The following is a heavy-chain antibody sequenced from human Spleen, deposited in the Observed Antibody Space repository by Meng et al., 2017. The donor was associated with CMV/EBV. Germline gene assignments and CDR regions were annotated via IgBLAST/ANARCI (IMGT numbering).Heavy chain of an antibody. D-gene: IGHD2-2*02. CDR1: GFTFSSYW. V-gene: IGHV3-7*01. J-gene: IGHJ4*02. Sequence: LSLTCAASGFTFSSYWMSWVRQAPGKGLEWVANIKQDGSEKYYVDSVKGRFTISRDNAKNSLYLQMNSLRAEDTAVYYCARVGYCSSTSCYKWWDYWGQGTLVTVSS. CDR3: ARVGYCSSTSCYKWWDY. CDR2: IKQDGSEK.